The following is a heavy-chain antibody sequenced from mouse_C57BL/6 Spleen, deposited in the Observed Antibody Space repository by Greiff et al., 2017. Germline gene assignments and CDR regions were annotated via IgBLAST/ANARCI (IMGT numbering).Heavy chain of an antibody. D-gene: IGHD2-2*01. CDR1: GYAFSSSW. CDR2: IYPGDGDT. CDR3: ARSGGYDGRD. V-gene: IGHV1-82*01. J-gene: IGHJ3*01. Sequence: VQLQQSGPELVKPGASVKISCKASGYAFSSSWLNWVKQRPGKGLEWIGRIYPGDGDTNYNGKFKGKATLTADKSSSTAYMQLSSLTSEDSAVYFCARSGGYDGRDWGQGTLVTVSA.